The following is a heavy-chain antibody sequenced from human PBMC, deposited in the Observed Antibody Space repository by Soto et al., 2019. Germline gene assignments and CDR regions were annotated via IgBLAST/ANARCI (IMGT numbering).Heavy chain of an antibody. V-gene: IGHV1-69*13. CDR3: ARRHEYGGNSDAFDV. J-gene: IGHJ3*01. Sequence: QVHLVQSGAEVKKPGSSVKVSCKYSGGTFKTESINWVRQAPGQELEWMGGVLPFFGTADYAPRFQGRVTFTADEATSTAYMELSSLTSQDTAVYFCARRHEYGGNSDAFDVWGQGTLVTVSS. CDR2: VLPFFGTA. D-gene: IGHD4-17*01. CDR1: GGTFKTES.